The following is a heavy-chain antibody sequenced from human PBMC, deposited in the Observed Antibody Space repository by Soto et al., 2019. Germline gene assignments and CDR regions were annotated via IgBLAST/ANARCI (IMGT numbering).Heavy chain of an antibody. CDR2: INHSGST. CDR1: GGTFSGYY. V-gene: IGHV4-34*01. CDR3: ARGRTHITGTSLDY. J-gene: IGHJ4*02. D-gene: IGHD1-20*01. Sequence: SETLSLTCAVYGGTFSGYYRTWIRQPPGKGLEWIGEINHSGSTNYKPSLRSRVTIPVDTSKNQLSLKVNSVTAADTAVYYCARGRTHITGTSLDYWGQGTLVTVSS.